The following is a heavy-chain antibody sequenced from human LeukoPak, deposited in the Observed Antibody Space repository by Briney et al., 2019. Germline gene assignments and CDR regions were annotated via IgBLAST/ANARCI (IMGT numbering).Heavy chain of an antibody. J-gene: IGHJ3*02. CDR3: ASRITMIVEDAFDI. V-gene: IGHV4-59*01. Sequence: SETLSLTCTVSGGSISSYYWSWIRQPPGKGLEWIGYIYYSGSTNYNPSLKSRVTISVDTSKNQFSLKLSSVTAADTAVYYCASRITMIVEDAFDIWGQGTMVIVSS. D-gene: IGHD3-22*01. CDR2: IYYSGST. CDR1: GGSISSYY.